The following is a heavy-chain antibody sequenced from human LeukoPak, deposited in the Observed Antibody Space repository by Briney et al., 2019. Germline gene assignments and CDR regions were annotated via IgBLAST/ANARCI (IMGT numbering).Heavy chain of an antibody. CDR3: VKSGSGSYYNPDFDY. D-gene: IGHD3-10*01. J-gene: IGHJ4*02. V-gene: IGHV3-23*01. Sequence: PGGSLRLSCAASGFTFSSYAVNWVRQTPGKGLEWVSSISYSGGSTHYADSVKGRFTISRDNSKNTLYLQMNSLRAEDTAVYYCVKSGSGSYYNPDFDYWGQGTLVTVSS. CDR1: GFTFSSYA. CDR2: ISYSGGST.